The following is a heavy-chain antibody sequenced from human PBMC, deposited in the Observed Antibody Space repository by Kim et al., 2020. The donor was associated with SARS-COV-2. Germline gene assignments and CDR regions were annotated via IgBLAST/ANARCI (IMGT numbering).Heavy chain of an antibody. J-gene: IGHJ6*01. D-gene: IGHD6-19*01. CDR3: ASFDSYSSGLGFYYYYG. V-gene: IGHV3-30*04. CDR2: ISYDGSNK. CDR1: GFSFSSYA. Sequence: GGSLRLSCAASGFSFSSYAMHWVRQAPGKGLEWVAVISYDGSNKYYADSVKGRFTISRDNSKNTLYLQMNSLRAEDTAVYYCASFDSYSSGLGFYYYYG.